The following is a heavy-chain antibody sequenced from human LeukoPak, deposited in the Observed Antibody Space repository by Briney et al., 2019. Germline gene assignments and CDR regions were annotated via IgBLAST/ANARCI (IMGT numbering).Heavy chain of an antibody. D-gene: IGHD5-12*01. Sequence: ASVKVSCKASGDTFTSYDINWVRQATVQGLEWMGWMKLNSGHTGFAQKFQGRVTLTWDTSISTAYMELSSLTSEDTAVYYCARNIVATTNYDYWGQGTLVTVSS. J-gene: IGHJ4*02. CDR1: GDTFTSYD. V-gene: IGHV1-8*01. CDR3: ARNIVATTNYDY. CDR2: MKLNSGHT.